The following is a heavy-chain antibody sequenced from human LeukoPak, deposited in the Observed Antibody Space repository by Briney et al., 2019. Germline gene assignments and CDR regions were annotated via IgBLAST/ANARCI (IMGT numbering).Heavy chain of an antibody. CDR2: INPSVGAT. D-gene: IGHD6-6*01. Sequence: ASVKVSCKASGYTFTNYFIHWVRQAPGQRLEWMGIINPSVGATSYAPKFRGRVTLTRDTSTTTVFMELSSLRSEDTAVYYCAREYSSSSQFDYWGQGTLVTVSS. CDR3: AREYSSSSQFDY. V-gene: IGHV1-46*01. CDR1: GYTFTNYF. J-gene: IGHJ4*02.